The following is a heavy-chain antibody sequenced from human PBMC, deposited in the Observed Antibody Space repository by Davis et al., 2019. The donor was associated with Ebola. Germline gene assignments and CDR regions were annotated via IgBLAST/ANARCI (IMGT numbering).Heavy chain of an antibody. V-gene: IGHV3-33*03. CDR1: GFTFSGYW. CDR2: IWYDGSVK. J-gene: IGHJ3*01. D-gene: IGHD1-7*01. Sequence: RGSLRLSCAASGFTFSGYWVHWVRQAPGKGLEWVGLIWYDGSVKYYGDSVKGRFTISRDNSKDSAYLQMTSLRVEDTAVYYCATRFSNSDGALDVWGRGTLVTVSS. CDR3: ATRFSNSDGALDV.